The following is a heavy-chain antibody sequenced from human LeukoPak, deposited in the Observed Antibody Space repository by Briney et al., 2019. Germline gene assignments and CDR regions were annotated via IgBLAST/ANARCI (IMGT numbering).Heavy chain of an antibody. CDR3: ARAPNDCSSTSCYRGYYFDY. CDR2: INPNSGGT. J-gene: IGHJ4*02. Sequence: ASVKVSCKASGYTFTGYYMHWVRQAPGQGLEWMGWINPNSGGTNSAQKFQGWVTMTRDTSISRAYMELSRLRSDDTAVYYCARAPNDCSSTSCYRGYYFDYWGQGTLVTVSS. CDR1: GYTFTGYY. D-gene: IGHD2-2*01. V-gene: IGHV1-2*04.